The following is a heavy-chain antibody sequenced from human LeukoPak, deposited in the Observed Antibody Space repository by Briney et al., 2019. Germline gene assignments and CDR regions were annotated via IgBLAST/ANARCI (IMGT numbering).Heavy chain of an antibody. CDR1: GFTFDDYA. CDR3: AREAWRRAFNYGMDV. J-gene: IGHJ6*02. V-gene: IGHV3-9*01. Sequence: GGSLRLSCAASGFTFDDYAMHWVRQAPGKGLEWGAGISWSSGNIGYADSVKGRFTISRDNAENSLHLQMNSLRTEDTALYFCAREAWRRAFNYGMDVWGQGTTVAVSS. CDR2: ISWSSGNI. D-gene: IGHD5-12*01.